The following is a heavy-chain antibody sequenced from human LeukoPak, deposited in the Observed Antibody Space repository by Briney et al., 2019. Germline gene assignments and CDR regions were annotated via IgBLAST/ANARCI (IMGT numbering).Heavy chain of an antibody. J-gene: IGHJ6*04. Sequence: GGSLRLSCAASGFTFSSYSMNWVRQAPGKGLEWVSSISSRSTYIYHADSVKGRFTISRDNAKNSLFLQMNSLRAEDTAVYFCVKSTRAVMAMMDVWGKGTTVTVSS. CDR1: GFTFSSYS. CDR2: ISSRSTYI. D-gene: IGHD3-16*01. CDR3: VKSTRAVMAMMDV. V-gene: IGHV3-21*01.